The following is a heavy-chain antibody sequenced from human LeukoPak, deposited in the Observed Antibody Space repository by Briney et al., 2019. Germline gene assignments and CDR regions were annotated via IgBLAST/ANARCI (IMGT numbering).Heavy chain of an antibody. CDR3: ARVRVVRGVYNWFDP. D-gene: IGHD3-10*01. Sequence: ASVKVSCKASGGTFSSYAISWVRQAPGQGLEWMGWINPNSGGTNYAQKFQGRVTMTRDTSISTAYMELSRLRSDDTAVYYCARVRVVRGVYNWFDPWGQGTLVTVSS. CDR1: GGTFSSYA. J-gene: IGHJ5*02. CDR2: INPNSGGT. V-gene: IGHV1-2*02.